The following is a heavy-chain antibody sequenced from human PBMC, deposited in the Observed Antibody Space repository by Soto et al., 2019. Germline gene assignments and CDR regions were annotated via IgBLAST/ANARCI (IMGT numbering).Heavy chain of an antibody. V-gene: IGHV4-4*07. CDR1: GGSISSYY. CDR2: IYTSGIT. Sequence: AGTLSLTCTVSGGSISSYYGSWFRQAAGKGLEWICRIYTSGITNYNPSLKSRVTMSLYTSKNQFSLKLTSFTPSVKSVYYFARDEYSASRGYAAYWGQGTLVTVSS. D-gene: IGHD3-22*01. J-gene: IGHJ4*02. CDR3: ARDEYSASRGYAAY.